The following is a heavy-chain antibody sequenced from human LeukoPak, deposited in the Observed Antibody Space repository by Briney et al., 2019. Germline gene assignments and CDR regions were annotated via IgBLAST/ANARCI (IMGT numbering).Heavy chain of an antibody. CDR2: IYTSGST. CDR1: GGSISSYY. CDR3: ARGTLPADINWFDP. V-gene: IGHV4-4*07. D-gene: IGHD2-2*01. Sequence: SETLSLTCTVSGGSISSYYWSWIRQPAGKGLEWIGRIYTSGSTNYNPSLKSRVTMSVDTSKNQFSLKLSSVTAADTAVYYCARGTLPADINWFDPWGQGTLVTVSS. J-gene: IGHJ5*02.